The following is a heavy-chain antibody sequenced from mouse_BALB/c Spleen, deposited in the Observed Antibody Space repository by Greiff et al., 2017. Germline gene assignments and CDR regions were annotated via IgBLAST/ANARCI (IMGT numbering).Heavy chain of an antibody. CDR3: ARDGGYGAMDY. CDR2: ISDGGSYT. J-gene: IGHJ4*01. V-gene: IGHV5-4*02. D-gene: IGHD2-14*01. Sequence: EVQVVESGGGLVKPGGSLKLSCAASGFTFSDYYMYWVRQTPEKRLEWVATISDGGSYTYYPDSVKGRFTISRDNAKNNLYLQMSSLKSEDTAMYYCARDGGYGAMDYWGQGTSVTVSS. CDR1: GFTFSDYY.